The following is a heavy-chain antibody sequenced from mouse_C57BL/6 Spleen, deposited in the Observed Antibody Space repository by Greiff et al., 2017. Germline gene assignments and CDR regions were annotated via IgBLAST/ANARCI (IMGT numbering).Heavy chain of an antibody. D-gene: IGHD2-4*01. Sequence: VQLKESGPGMVKPSQSLSLTCTVTGYSITSGYDWHWIRHFPGNKLEWMGYISYSGSTNYNPSLKSRISITHDTSKNHFFLKLNSVTTEDTATYYCARARDYDLDYWGQGTTLTVSS. CDR1: GYSITSGYD. J-gene: IGHJ2*01. V-gene: IGHV3-1*01. CDR2: ISYSGST. CDR3: ARARDYDLDY.